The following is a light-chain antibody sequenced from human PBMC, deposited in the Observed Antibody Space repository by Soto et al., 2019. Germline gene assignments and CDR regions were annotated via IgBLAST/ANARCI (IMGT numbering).Light chain of an antibody. V-gene: IGLV2-14*01. Sequence: QSVLTQPTSVSGSPGQSITISCTGTSSDVGSYDFVSWFQQHPGKAPKLMIYEVTNRPSGVSYRFSGSKSGNTASLTISGLQAEDEADYYCSSFTTTNTWVFGGGTKLTV. CDR2: EVT. CDR3: SSFTTTNTWV. CDR1: SSDVGSYDF. J-gene: IGLJ3*02.